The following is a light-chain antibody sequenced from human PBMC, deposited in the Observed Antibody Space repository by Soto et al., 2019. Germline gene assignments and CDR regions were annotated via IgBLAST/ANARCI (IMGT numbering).Light chain of an antibody. Sequence: EIVSTQSPGTLSLSPGERATLSCRASQSVTASYLAWYHHKPGQAPRLLIYGASSRATGIPDRFSGSGSGTDFTLTISRLEPEDSAVYYCQQFDDSVTFGQGTRLEIK. CDR2: GAS. CDR3: QQFDDSVT. V-gene: IGKV3-20*01. J-gene: IGKJ5*01. CDR1: QSVTASY.